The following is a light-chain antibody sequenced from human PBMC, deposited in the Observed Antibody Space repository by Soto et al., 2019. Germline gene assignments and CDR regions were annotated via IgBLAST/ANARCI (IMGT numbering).Light chain of an antibody. CDR1: QSVSSSY. J-gene: IGKJ1*01. V-gene: IGKV3-20*01. Sequence: IVLTQSPGTLSLSPGERATLSCRPSQSVSSSYLAWYQQKPGQAPRLLIYGASSRATGIPDRFSGSGSGTDFTLTISRLEPEDFAVYYCQQYGRSPRTFGQGTKVDIK. CDR2: GAS. CDR3: QQYGRSPRT.